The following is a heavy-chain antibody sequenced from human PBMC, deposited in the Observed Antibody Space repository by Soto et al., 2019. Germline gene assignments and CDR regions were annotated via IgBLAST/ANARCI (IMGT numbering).Heavy chain of an antibody. V-gene: IGHV3-21*01. CDR2: ISSSSSYI. CDR1: GFTFSSYS. CDR3: ARDGMDTAMVSDSFDI. Sequence: GGSLRLSCAASGFTFSSYSMNWVRQAPGKGLEWVSSISSSSSYIYYADSVKGRFTISRDNAKNSLYLQMNSLRAEDTAVYYCARDGMDTAMVSDSFDIWGKGTMVTVSS. J-gene: IGHJ3*02. D-gene: IGHD5-18*01.